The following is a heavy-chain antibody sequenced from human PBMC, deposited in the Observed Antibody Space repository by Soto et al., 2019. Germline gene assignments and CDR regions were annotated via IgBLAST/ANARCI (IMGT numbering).Heavy chain of an antibody. V-gene: IGHV3-30-3*01. CDR2: ISYDGSNK. Sequence: QVQLVESGGGVVQPGRSLRLSCVASGFTFSRYAMYWVRQAPGMGLAWVAVISYDGSNKYYAASVTGRFTISRDNSKNRRYVHMNSLRAEDTAVYYCAKGPIDRRGYDLYWYCDLWGRGTLVTVSS. CDR1: GFTFSRYA. J-gene: IGHJ2*01. CDR3: AKGPIDRRGYDLYWYCDL. D-gene: IGHD3-3*01.